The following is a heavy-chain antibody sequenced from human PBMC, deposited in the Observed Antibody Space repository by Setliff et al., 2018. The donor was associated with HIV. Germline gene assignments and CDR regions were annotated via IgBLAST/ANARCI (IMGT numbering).Heavy chain of an antibody. D-gene: IGHD6-13*01. J-gene: IGHJ4*02. CDR1: GFTFSSYE. V-gene: IGHV3-48*03. CDR3: AKDAFPVSNTWYGGIDC. Sequence: GGSLRLSCAASGFTFSSYEMNWVRQAPGKGLEWVSYISASGNTIYYADSEKGRFTISRDNSKNTLYLQMNSLRAADTAVYYCAKDAFPVSNTWYGGIDCWGQGTLVTVSS. CDR2: ISASGNTI.